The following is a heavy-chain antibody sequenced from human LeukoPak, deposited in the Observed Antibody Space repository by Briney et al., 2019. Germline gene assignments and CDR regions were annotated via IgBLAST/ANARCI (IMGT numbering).Heavy chain of an antibody. V-gene: IGHV4-39*01. Sequence: SETLSLTCTVSGDSITSSHYQWGWIRQPPGKGLEWIGSMSYSGSTYFNLSLKSRVMISVDTSNNQLSLKLTSVTAADTAVYYCARGRDSSSSYPGYWGQGTLVTVSS. CDR1: GDSITSSHYQ. CDR3: ARGRDSSSSYPGY. J-gene: IGHJ4*02. D-gene: IGHD6-6*01. CDR2: MSYSGST.